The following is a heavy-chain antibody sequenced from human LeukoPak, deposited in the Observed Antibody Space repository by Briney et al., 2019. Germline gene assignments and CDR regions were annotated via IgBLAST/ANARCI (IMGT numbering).Heavy chain of an antibody. Sequence: PGGSLRLSCAASGFTFSSYAMHWVRQAPGKGLEWVAVISYDGSNKYYADSVKGRFTISRDNSKNTLYLQMNSLRAEDTAAYYCASAWGRGRGYSGYDFISDAFDIWGQGTMVTVSS. CDR1: GFTFSSYA. CDR2: ISYDGSNK. CDR3: ASAWGRGRGYSGYDFISDAFDI. J-gene: IGHJ3*02. V-gene: IGHV3-30*04. D-gene: IGHD5-12*01.